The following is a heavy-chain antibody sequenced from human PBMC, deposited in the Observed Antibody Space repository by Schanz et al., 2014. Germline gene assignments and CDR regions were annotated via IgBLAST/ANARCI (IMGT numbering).Heavy chain of an antibody. J-gene: IGHJ4*02. CDR2: LSGSGGST. Sequence: VQMVESGGGVVQPGGSLRLSCAASGFTFSSYAMSWVRQAPGKGLEWVSALSGSGGSTYYADSVKRRFTISRDISKNTLHLQVTSLRAEDTAIYYCARDGNYYGSRNYYKTPYYFDYWGQGTLVTVSS. CDR1: GFTFSSYA. V-gene: IGHV3-23*04. CDR3: ARDGNYYGSRNYYKTPYYFDY. D-gene: IGHD3-10*01.